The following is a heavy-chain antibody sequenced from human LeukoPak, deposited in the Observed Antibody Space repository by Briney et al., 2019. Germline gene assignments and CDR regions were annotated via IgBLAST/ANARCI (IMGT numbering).Heavy chain of an antibody. CDR2: INDSGST. V-gene: IGHV4-34*01. CDR1: GGSFSGYY. CDR3: AREPGRGNRGWNYFDH. J-gene: IGHJ4*02. D-gene: IGHD6-19*01. Sequence: SETLSLTCAVYGGSFSGYYWSWIRQPPGKGLEWIGEINDSGSTNSNPSLKSRVTISVDTSKNQFSLKLSSVTAADTAVYYCAREPGRGNRGWNYFDHWGQGTLVTVSS.